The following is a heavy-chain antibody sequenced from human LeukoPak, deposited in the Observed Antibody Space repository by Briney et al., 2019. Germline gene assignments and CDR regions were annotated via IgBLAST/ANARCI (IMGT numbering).Heavy chain of an antibody. J-gene: IGHJ4*02. Sequence: SESLSLTCTVSGDSISSYYWSWIRQPPGKGLEWIGYISYRGTPNYNPSLRSRVTISEDTSKNQFSLKLSSVTAADTAVYYCARGGSGYYWSHFDYWGQGTLVTVSS. V-gene: IGHV4-59*01. CDR3: ARGGSGYYWSHFDY. D-gene: IGHD5-12*01. CDR2: ISYRGTP. CDR1: GDSISSYY.